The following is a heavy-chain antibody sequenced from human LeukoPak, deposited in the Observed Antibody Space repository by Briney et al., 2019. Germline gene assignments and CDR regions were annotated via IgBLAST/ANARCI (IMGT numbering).Heavy chain of an antibody. Sequence: ASVKVSCKASGYTFTSYDINWVRQATGQGLEWMGWMNPNSGNTGYAQKFQGRVTMTRNTSISTAYMELGSLRSEETAVYYCARGRNRRITMVRGVHPTFDPWGQGTLVTVSS. D-gene: IGHD3-10*01. CDR2: MNPNSGNT. CDR1: GYTFTSYD. J-gene: IGHJ5*02. CDR3: ARGRNRRITMVRGVHPTFDP. V-gene: IGHV1-8*01.